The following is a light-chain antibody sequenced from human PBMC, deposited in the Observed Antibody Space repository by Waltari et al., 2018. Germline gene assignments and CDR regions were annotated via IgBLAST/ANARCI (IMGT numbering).Light chain of an antibody. V-gene: IGLV1-47*01. Sequence: QSVLTPPPSASGTPGQRVTISCSGSSSNIGNNSVYWYQHLPGAAPKLLIFKNNQRPSGVPDRFSDSKSGTSASLAISGLRSEDEADYYCAAWDDSLSGLVFGGGTKLSVL. J-gene: IGLJ3*02. CDR1: SSNIGNNS. CDR3: AAWDDSLSGLV. CDR2: KNN.